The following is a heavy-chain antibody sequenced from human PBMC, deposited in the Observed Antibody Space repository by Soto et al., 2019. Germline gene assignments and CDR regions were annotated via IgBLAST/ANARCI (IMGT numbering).Heavy chain of an antibody. D-gene: IGHD6-19*01. V-gene: IGHV3-21*01. CDR1: GFTFSSYS. CDR2: ISSSSSYI. CDR3: AKAQWLVQDGMDV. J-gene: IGHJ6*02. Sequence: GGSLRLSCAASGFTFSSYSMNWVRQAPGKGLEWVSSISSSSSYIYYADSVKGRFTISRDNAKNSLYLQMDSLRAEDTAVYYCAKAQWLVQDGMDVWGQGTTVTVSS.